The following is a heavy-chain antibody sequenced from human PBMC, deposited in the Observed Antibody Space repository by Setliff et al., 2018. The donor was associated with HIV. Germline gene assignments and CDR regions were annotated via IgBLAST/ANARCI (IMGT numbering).Heavy chain of an antibody. CDR1: GFTFSDYY. J-gene: IGHJ6*03. V-gene: IGHV1-2*02. Sequence: ASVKVSCKASGFTFSDYYMHWVRQAPGQGLEWMGWVRPYNADKNYAQKFQGRVTMTSDTSISTAYLELSGLTSDDTAIYYCVRLTADRTNYYYYMDVWGKGTTVTVSS. CDR2: VRPYNADK. CDR3: VRLTADRTNYYYYMDV. D-gene: IGHD2-8*01.